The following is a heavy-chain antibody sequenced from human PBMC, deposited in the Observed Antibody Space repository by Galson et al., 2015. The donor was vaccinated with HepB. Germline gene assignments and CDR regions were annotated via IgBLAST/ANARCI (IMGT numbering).Heavy chain of an antibody. CDR2: VFHSGAF. CDR3: ARDDYPMVRGVVDPPVFSY. D-gene: IGHD3-10*01. J-gene: IGHJ4*02. CDR1: GGSISSYY. Sequence: ETLSLTCTVSGGSISSYYWSWIRQPPGKGLEWIGHVFHSGAFKHNPSLKSRVTISVDASKNQFSLSLSAVTAADTAIYYCARDDYPMVRGVVDPPVFSYWGQGILVTVSS. V-gene: IGHV4-59*01.